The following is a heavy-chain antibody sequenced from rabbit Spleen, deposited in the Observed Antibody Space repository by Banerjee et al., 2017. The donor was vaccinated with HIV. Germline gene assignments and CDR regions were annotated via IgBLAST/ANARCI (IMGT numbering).Heavy chain of an antibody. D-gene: IGHD8-1*01. V-gene: IGHV1S40*01. CDR3: ARDGTGGSYFAL. J-gene: IGHJ6*01. Sequence: QSLEESGGDLVKPGASLTLTCTASGVSFSDKDVMCWVRQAPGKGLEWIACINTITGTAVYATWAKGRFTISKTSSTTVALQMTSLTAADTATYFCARDGTGGSYFALWGPGTLVTVS. CDR2: INTITGTA. CDR1: GVSFSDKDV.